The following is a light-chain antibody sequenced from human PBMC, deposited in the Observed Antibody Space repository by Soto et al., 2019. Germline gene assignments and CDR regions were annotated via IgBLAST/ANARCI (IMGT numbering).Light chain of an antibody. CDR2: AAS. Sequence: AIQMTQSPSSLSANVGERVTVTCRASQGIRNDLGWYQQKPGQAPKLLIYAASSLQSGLPPRFSGTGSGTDSTLTSSSLQPEDFVTYYCLHDYYYPLTFGQGTKVEVK. CDR1: QGIRND. CDR3: LHDYYYPLT. J-gene: IGKJ1*01. V-gene: IGKV1-6*01.